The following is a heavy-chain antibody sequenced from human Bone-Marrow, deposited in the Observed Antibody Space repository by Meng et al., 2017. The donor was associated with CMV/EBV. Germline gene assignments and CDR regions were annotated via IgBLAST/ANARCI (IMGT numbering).Heavy chain of an antibody. CDR2: MNPNSGNT. J-gene: IGHJ5*02. Sequence: ASVKVSCKASGYTFTSYDINWVRQATGQGLEWMGWMNPNSGNTGYAQKFQGRVTITADKSTSTAYMELSSLRSDDTAVYYCARDLITMTPNWFDPWGQGTLVTVSS. D-gene: IGHD3-22*01. CDR1: GYTFTSYD. V-gene: IGHV1-8*03. CDR3: ARDLITMTPNWFDP.